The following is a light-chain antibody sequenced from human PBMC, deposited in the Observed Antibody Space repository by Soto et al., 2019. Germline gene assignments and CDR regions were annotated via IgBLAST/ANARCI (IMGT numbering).Light chain of an antibody. V-gene: IGLV2-8*01. J-gene: IGLJ2*01. Sequence: QSALTQPPSASGSPGQSVTISCTGTSSDVGAYNYVSWHQQHPGKAPKLLIYEISKRPSGVPDRFSGSKSGNTASLTVSGLQAEDEAAYFCSSYAGMRAVFGGGTQLTVL. CDR3: SSYAGMRAV. CDR1: SSDVGAYNY. CDR2: EIS.